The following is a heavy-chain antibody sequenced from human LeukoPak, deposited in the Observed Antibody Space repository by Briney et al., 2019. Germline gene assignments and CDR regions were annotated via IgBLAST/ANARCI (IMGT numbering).Heavy chain of an antibody. CDR2: INGGGGTT. V-gene: IGHV3-23*01. CDR1: GFTFSSYA. J-gene: IGHJ4*02. Sequence: GGSLRLSCAASGFTFSSYAMSWVRQAPGKRLEWVSAINGGGGTTYYADSVKGRFTISRDNSKNTLFLQMNSLRAEDTAVYYCAKDSGPYTSGYYGHWGQGTLVTVSS. D-gene: IGHD3-22*01. CDR3: AKDSGPYTSGYYGH.